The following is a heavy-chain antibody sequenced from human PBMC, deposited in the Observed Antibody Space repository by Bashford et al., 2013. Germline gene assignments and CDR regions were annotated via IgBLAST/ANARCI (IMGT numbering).Heavy chain of an antibody. CDR1: GFTFRNFA. J-gene: IGHJ4*02. D-gene: IGHD1-26*01. CDR3: AKEGGPTLPLTT. CDR2: ISGSDGKT. Sequence: GSLRLSCEASGFTFRNFAMSWVRQAPGKGLEWVSSISGSDGKTKYAESVKGRCAIARDNSKKSLHLEINRLRVEDTAMYYCAKEGGPTLPLTTWGQGILVHRLL. V-gene: IGHV3-23*01.